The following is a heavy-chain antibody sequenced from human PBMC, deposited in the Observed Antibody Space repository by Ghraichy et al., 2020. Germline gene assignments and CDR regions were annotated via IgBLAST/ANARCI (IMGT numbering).Heavy chain of an antibody. CDR2: IYYSGST. V-gene: IGHV4-61*01. CDR1: GGSVSSGSYY. CDR3: ARVLFYYDSSGSNNWFDP. D-gene: IGHD3-22*01. J-gene: IGHJ5*02. Sequence: SETLSLTCTVSGGSVSSGSYYWSWIRQPPGKGLEWIGYIYYSGSTNYNPSLKSRVTISVDTSKNQFSLKLSSVTAADTAVYYCARVLFYYDSSGSNNWFDPWGQGTLVTVSS.